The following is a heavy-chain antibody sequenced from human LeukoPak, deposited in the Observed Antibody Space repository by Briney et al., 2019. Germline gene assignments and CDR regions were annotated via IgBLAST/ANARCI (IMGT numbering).Heavy chain of an antibody. CDR3: AKGGMVRGVQDY. Sequence: GGSLRLSCAASGFTFSSYAMSWVRQAPGKGLEWVSAISGSGGSTYYADSEGRFTISRDNSKNTLYLQMNSLRAEDTAVYYCAKGGMVRGVQDYWGQGTLVTVSS. CDR1: GFTFSSYA. D-gene: IGHD3-10*01. J-gene: IGHJ4*02. CDR2: ISGSGGST. V-gene: IGHV3-23*01.